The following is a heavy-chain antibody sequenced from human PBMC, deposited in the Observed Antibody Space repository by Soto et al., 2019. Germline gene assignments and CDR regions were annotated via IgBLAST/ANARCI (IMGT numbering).Heavy chain of an antibody. V-gene: IGHV4-4*02. CDR2: IYHSGKT. CDR3: VSAPVGVLRFWERVDEMDV. CDR1: GVSVSSGSW. J-gene: IGHJ6*02. D-gene: IGHD3-3*01. Sequence: QLQESGPGLVKPSGTLSLTCAVSGVSVSSGSWWNWVRQAPGKGLEWIGEIYHSGKTNYNPSLESRVTISVDKSKNEFSLKLSSVTAADTAMYFCVSAPVGVLRFWERVDEMDVWGQCTTVTVSS.